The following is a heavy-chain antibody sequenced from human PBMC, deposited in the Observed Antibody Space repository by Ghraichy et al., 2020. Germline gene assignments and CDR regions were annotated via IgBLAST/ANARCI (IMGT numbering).Heavy chain of an antibody. V-gene: IGHV4-34*01. CDR1: GGSFSGYY. Sequence: SETLSLTCAVYGGSFSGYYWSWIRQPPGKGLEWIGEINHSGSTNYNPSLKSRVTISVDTSKNQFSLKLSSVTAADTAVYYCARPSDNWNSYGAFDYWGQGTLVTVSS. J-gene: IGHJ4*02. D-gene: IGHD1-7*01. CDR3: ARPSDNWNSYGAFDY. CDR2: INHSGST.